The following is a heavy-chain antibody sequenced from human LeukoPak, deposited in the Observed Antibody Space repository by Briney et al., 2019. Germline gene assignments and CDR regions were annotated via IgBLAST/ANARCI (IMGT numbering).Heavy chain of an antibody. Sequence: GGSLRLSCAASGFTFSSYAMSWVRQAPGKGLEWVSAISGSGGSTYYADSVKGRFTISRDNSKNPLYPPMDSLRGEDTAVYYCAKQPHYATFGYWGPGNLVTVSS. CDR1: GFTFSSYA. D-gene: IGHD4-17*01. CDR3: AKQPHYATFGY. V-gene: IGHV3-23*01. CDR2: ISGSGGST. J-gene: IGHJ4*02.